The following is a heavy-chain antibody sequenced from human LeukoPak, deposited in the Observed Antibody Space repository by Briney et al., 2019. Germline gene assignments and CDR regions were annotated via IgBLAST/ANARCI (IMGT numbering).Heavy chain of an antibody. CDR3: ARDPAFDYYYYMDV. Sequence: PGGSLRLSCAASGLTFSSYSMNWVRQAPGKGLEWASYISSSSSTIYYADSVKGRFTISRDNAKNSLYLQMNSLRAEDTAVYYCARDPAFDYYYYMDVWGKGTTVTVSS. CDR1: GLTFSSYS. J-gene: IGHJ6*03. D-gene: IGHD3-9*01. CDR2: ISSSSSTI. V-gene: IGHV3-48*01.